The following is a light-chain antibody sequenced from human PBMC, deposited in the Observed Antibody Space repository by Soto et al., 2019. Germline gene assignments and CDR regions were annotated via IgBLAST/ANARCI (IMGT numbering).Light chain of an antibody. CDR3: TSYAGDTSLGV. V-gene: IGLV2-8*01. CDR1: SSDVGGCNY. J-gene: IGLJ3*02. Sequence: QSVLTQPPSASGSPGQSVTISCTGTSSDVGGCNYVSWYQQHPGKAPKLMIYEVSKRPSGVPDRFSGSKSGNTASLTVSGLQAEDEADYYCTSYAGDTSLGVLGGGTKLTVL. CDR2: EVS.